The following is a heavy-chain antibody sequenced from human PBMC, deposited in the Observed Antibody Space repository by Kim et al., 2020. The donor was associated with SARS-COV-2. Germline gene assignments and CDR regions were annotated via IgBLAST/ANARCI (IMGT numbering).Heavy chain of an antibody. D-gene: IGHD1-1*01. CDR2: ST. J-gene: IGHJ4*02. Sequence: STFYADSVKGRFTISRDNSKNTLHVQMYSLRAEDTAFYYCAKGTGTHFDYWGQGTLVTVSS. CDR3: AKGTGTHFDY. V-gene: IGHV3-23*01.